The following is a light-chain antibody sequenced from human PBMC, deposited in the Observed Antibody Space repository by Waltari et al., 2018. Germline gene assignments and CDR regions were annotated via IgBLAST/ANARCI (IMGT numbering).Light chain of an antibody. CDR1: QSVGSY. Sequence: EIVLTQSPDTLSLSPGDTATLSCRARQSVGSYLAWYQQKPGQPPRLLIYDASNRATGVPARFRGSGSGTDFTLTISSLEAEDFAVYYCQQRSNWTPHTFGQGTRLEIK. CDR2: DAS. V-gene: IGKV3-11*01. J-gene: IGKJ2*01. CDR3: QQRSNWTPHT.